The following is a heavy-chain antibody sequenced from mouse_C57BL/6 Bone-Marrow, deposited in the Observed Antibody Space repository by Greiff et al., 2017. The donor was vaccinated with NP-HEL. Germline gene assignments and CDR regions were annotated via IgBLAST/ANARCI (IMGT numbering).Heavy chain of an antibody. Sequence: QVQLQQSDAELVKPGASVKISCKVSGYTFTDHTIHWMKQRPEQGLEWIGYIYPRDGSTKYNEKFKSKATLTADKSSSIAYMQLNSLTSADSAVYFCARPEATWLRRRLYAMDYWGQRTSVTVSS. CDR1: GYTFTDHT. V-gene: IGHV1-78*01. CDR2: IYPRDGST. D-gene: IGHD3-2*02. CDR3: ARPEATWLRRRLYAMDY. J-gene: IGHJ4*01.